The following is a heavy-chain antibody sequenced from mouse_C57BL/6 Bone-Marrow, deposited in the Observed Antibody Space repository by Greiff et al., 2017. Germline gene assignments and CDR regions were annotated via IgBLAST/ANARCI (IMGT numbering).Heavy chain of an antibody. D-gene: IGHD2-4*01. CDR2: IHPNSGST. J-gene: IGHJ2*01. CDR3: ASYDYDVNYFDY. Sequence: QVQLKQPGAELVKPGASVKLSCKASGYTFTSYWMHWVKQRPGQGLEWIGMIHPNSGSTNYNEKFKSKATLTVDKSSSTAYMQLSSLTSEDSAVYYCASYDYDVNYFDYWGQGTTLTVSS. V-gene: IGHV1-64*01. CDR1: GYTFTSYW.